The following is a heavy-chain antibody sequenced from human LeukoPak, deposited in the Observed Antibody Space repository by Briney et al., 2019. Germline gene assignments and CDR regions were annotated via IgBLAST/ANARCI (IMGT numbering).Heavy chain of an antibody. CDR3: AELGITMIGGV. D-gene: IGHD3-10*02. CDR2: ISSSGSTI. J-gene: IGHJ6*04. V-gene: IGHV3-11*04. Sequence: VGSLRLSCAAPGYTFSDYYMSWIRQAPGEGLEWGSYISSSGSTIYYADSVKGRFTISRDNAKKSLYLQMNSLRAEDTAVYYCAELGITMIGGVWGKGTTVTISS. CDR1: GYTFSDYY.